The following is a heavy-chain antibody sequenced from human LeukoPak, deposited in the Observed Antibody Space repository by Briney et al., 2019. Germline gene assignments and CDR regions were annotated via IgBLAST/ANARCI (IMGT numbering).Heavy chain of an antibody. CDR1: GFTLSSYA. CDR2: ISGSGGST. V-gene: IGHV3-23*01. Sequence: GGSLRLSCAASGFTLSSYAMSWVRQAPGKGLEWVSAISGSGGSTYYADSVKGRFTISRDNSKNTLYLQMNSLRAEDTAVYYCAKLGLDIVVVPAANWGAFDIWGQGTMVTVSS. J-gene: IGHJ3*02. CDR3: AKLGLDIVVVPAANWGAFDI. D-gene: IGHD2-2*01.